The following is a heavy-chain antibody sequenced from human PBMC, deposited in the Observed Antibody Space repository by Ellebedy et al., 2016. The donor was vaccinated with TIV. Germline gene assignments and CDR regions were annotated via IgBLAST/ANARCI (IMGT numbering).Heavy chain of an antibody. CDR1: GFIFRTYW. J-gene: IGHJ6*04. CDR3: GRAMDV. V-gene: IGHV3-7*01. CDR2: IKQDESEK. Sequence: GGSLRLXCAASGFIFRTYWMSWVRQAPGRGLEWVANIKQDESEKYYVDSVKGRFTISRDNAKNSLYLQMNSLRVEDTAVYYCGRAMDVWGKGTTVTVSS.